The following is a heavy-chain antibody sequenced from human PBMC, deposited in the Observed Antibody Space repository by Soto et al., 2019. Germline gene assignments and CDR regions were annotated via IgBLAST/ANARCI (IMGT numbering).Heavy chain of an antibody. CDR1: SDSVSNSRW. J-gene: IGHJ6*03. V-gene: IGHV4-4*02. CDR2: IYHSGST. Sequence: SETLSLTCTVSSDSVSNSRWCSWVRQPPGKGLEWIGEIYHSGSTNYNPALKSRVTISVDRSNNRFSLNLNSVTAADTAVYYCARHGGFCIDVWGKGTTVTVSS. CDR3: ARHGGFCIDV. D-gene: IGHD3-10*01.